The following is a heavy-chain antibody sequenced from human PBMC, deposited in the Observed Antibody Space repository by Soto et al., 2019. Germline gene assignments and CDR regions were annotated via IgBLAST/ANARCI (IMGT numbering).Heavy chain of an antibody. V-gene: IGHV3-53*01. D-gene: IGHD1-1*01. CDR2: MLSGGRT. CDR3: ARDPGHGLDV. J-gene: IGHJ6*02. CDR1: GFNVSHNY. Sequence: EVQLAESGGGLIQPGGSLRISCAASGFNVSHNYMSWVRQPPGKGLEWVAIMLSGGRTYYADSVKGRFTISRDNSKNTLYFQMHSLRAEDTAVYYCARDPGHGLDVWGQGTTVIVSS.